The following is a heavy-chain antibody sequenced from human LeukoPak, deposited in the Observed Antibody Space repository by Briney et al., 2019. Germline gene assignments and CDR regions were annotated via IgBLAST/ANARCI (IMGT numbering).Heavy chain of an antibody. J-gene: IGHJ4*02. CDR1: GGSISSSSYY. CDR2: IYYSGST. Sequence: SETLSLTCTVSGGSISSSSYYWSWIRQPPGKGLEWIGYIYYSGSTNYNPSLKSRVTISVDTSKNQFSLKLSSVTAADTAAYYCARGRKYSSFDYWGQGTLVTVSS. CDR3: ARGRKYSSFDY. D-gene: IGHD6-6*01. V-gene: IGHV4-61*01.